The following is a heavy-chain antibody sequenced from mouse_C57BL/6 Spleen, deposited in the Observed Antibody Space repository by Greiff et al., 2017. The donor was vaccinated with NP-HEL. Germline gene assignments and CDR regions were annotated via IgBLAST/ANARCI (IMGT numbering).Heavy chain of an antibody. J-gene: IGHJ3*01. V-gene: IGHV1-66*01. Sequence: QVQLKQSGPELVKPGASVKISCKASGYSFTSYYIHWVKQRPGQGLEWIGWIYPGSGNTKYNEKFKGKATLTADTSSSTAYMQLSSLTSEDSAVYYCARGIYYDYDEGAYWGQGTLVTVSA. CDR1: GYSFTSYY. CDR2: IYPGSGNT. D-gene: IGHD2-4*01. CDR3: ARGIYYDYDEGAY.